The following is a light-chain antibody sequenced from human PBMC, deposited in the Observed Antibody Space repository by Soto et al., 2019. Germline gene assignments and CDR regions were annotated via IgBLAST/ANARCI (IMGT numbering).Light chain of an antibody. CDR2: KAS. CDR1: QSINNW. V-gene: IGKV1-5*03. J-gene: IGKJ1*01. Sequence: DIQMTQSPSTLSASVGDRVTITCRASQSINNWLAWYQQMPGKAPKLLIYKASTAESGVPSRFSGIGSGTKFTLTISGLQPDDFASYCCQQYYNYPLTFGQGTKVE. CDR3: QQYYNYPLT.